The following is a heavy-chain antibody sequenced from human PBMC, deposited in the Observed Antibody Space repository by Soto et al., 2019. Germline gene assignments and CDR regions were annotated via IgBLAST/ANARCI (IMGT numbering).Heavy chain of an antibody. J-gene: IGHJ4*02. V-gene: IGHV4-30-4*01. CDR2: IYYSGST. CDR3: ATAGDSWSGYYLYFDY. Sequence: SETLSLTCTVSGGSISSGDYYWSWIRQPPGKGLEWIGYIYYSGSTYYNPSLKSRVTISVDTSKNQFSLKLSSVTAADTAVYYCATAGDSWSGYYLYFDYWGQGALVTVSS. D-gene: IGHD3-3*01. CDR1: GGSISSGDYY.